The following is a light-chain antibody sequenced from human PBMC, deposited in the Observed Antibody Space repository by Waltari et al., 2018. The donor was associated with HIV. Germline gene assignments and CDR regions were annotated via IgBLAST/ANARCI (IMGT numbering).Light chain of an antibody. CDR2: EVT. CDR3: QAWDSGTVV. Sequence: QSALTQPASVSGSPGQSITISCTGTNSNVGSDDLVSWYQQHPGEAPKLIIYEVTKRPSGVSNRFSGSKSGNTATLTISGTQVMDEADYYCQAWDSGTVVFGGGTKVTVL. J-gene: IGLJ2*01. CDR1: NSNVGSDDL. V-gene: IGLV2-14*02.